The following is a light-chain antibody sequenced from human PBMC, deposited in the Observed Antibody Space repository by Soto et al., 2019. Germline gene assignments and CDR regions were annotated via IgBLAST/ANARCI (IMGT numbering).Light chain of an antibody. Sequence: QSALSQPASVSGSPGQSITISCTGTSSDVGGYNYVSWYQEHQGKAPKLLIYDVSNRPSGVSNRFSRSKSGNTASLTISGLQAEDEADYYCSSYTRFSPTYVFGTGTKLTVL. CDR3: SSYTRFSPTYV. V-gene: IGLV2-14*01. J-gene: IGLJ1*01. CDR2: DVS. CDR1: SSDVGGYNY.